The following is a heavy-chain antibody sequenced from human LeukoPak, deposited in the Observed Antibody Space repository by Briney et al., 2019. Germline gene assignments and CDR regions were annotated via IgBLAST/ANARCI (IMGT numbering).Heavy chain of an antibody. J-gene: IGHJ4*02. CDR3: ARLRMRQLAYFDY. CDR1: GGSFSGYY. Sequence: SETLSLTCALYGGSFSGYYWSWIRQPPGKGLEWIGEINHSGSTNYNPSLKSRVTISVDTSKNQFSLKLSSVTAADTAVYYCARLRMRQLAYFDYWGQGTLVTVSS. CDR2: INHSGST. D-gene: IGHD6-6*01. V-gene: IGHV4-34*01.